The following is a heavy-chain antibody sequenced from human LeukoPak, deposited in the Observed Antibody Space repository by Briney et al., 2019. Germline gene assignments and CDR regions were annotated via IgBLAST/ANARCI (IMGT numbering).Heavy chain of an antibody. V-gene: IGHV1-46*01. J-gene: IGHJ6*02. Sequence: GASVEVSCKASGYTFTSYYMHWVRQAPGQGLEWMGIINPSGGSTSYAQKFQGRVTMTRDTSTSTVYMELSSLRSEDTAVYYCARDEIAAHREIFADSSLLCEYGMDVWGQGTTVTVSS. CDR1: GYTFTSYY. D-gene: IGHD6-6*01. CDR3: ARDEIAAHREIFADSSLLCEYGMDV. CDR2: INPSGGST.